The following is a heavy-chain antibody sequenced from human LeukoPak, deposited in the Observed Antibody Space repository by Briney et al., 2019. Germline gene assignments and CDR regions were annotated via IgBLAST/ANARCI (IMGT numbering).Heavy chain of an antibody. CDR2: IRYDGSNK. CDR1: GFTFSTYG. Sequence: GGSLRLPCAASGFTFSTYGMHWVRQAPGKGLEWVAFIRYDGSNKYYADSVKGRFTISRDNSKNTLYLQMNSLRAEDTAVYYCAKDNYDYGDYDGGDYWGQGTPVTVSS. J-gene: IGHJ4*02. CDR3: AKDNYDYGDYDGGDY. D-gene: IGHD4-17*01. V-gene: IGHV3-30*02.